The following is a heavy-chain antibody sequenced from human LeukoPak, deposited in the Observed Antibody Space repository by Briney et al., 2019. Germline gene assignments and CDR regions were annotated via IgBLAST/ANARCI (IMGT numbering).Heavy chain of an antibody. Sequence: PGQSPRLSCAASGFTFTDYGLHWVRQAPGKGLEWVAVIWYDASKTFYADSVKGRFTISRDDAMNTLYLQMDNLSADDTAVYYCARESGGDYYMDVWGKGTTVIVSS. V-gene: IGHV3-33*01. CDR3: ARESGGDYYMDV. CDR1: GFTFTDYG. D-gene: IGHD3-10*01. CDR2: IWYDASKT. J-gene: IGHJ6*03.